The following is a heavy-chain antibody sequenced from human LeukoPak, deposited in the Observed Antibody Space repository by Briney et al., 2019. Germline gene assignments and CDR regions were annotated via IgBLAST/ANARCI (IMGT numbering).Heavy chain of an antibody. CDR1: GGSISSPNW. CDR2: IYHGRDI. Sequence: SETLSLTCAVSGGSISSPNWWSWVRQPPGKGLEWIGEIYHGRDIDYNTSLKSRVTISVDKSMNQFSLKLSSVTAADTAVYYCTRDPHSSDWPSGYWGQGTLVTVSS. V-gene: IGHV4-4*02. D-gene: IGHD6-19*01. CDR3: TRDPHSSDWPSGY. J-gene: IGHJ4*02.